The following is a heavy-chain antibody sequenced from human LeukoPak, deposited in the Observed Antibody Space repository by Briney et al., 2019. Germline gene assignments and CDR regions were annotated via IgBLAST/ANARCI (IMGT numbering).Heavy chain of an antibody. Sequence: SETLSLTCTVSGGSISSGSYYWSWIRQPAGKGLEWIGRIYTSGSTNYNPSLKSRVTISVDTSKNQFSLKLSSVTAADTAVYYCARAPDTATDYYFDYWGQGTLVTVSS. J-gene: IGHJ4*02. CDR1: GGSISSGSYY. D-gene: IGHD5-18*01. CDR3: ARAPDTATDYYFDY. V-gene: IGHV4-61*02. CDR2: IYTSGST.